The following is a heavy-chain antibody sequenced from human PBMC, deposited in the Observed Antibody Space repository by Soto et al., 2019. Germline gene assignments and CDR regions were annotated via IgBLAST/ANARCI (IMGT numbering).Heavy chain of an antibody. CDR3: SREDQPQHYH. V-gene: IGHV3-49*04. CDR1: GFTFGDYA. CDR2: IRGKASGGTT. J-gene: IGHJ5*02. Sequence: SLRLSCTASGFTFGDYAMSWVRQAPGKGLEWVGFIRGKASGGTTEYAASVRGRFTISRDDCKSIAYLQMNSLKTEDTAVYYCSREDQPQHYHWGPGTMVTVST.